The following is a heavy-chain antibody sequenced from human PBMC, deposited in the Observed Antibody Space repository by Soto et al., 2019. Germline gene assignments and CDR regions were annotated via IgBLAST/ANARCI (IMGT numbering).Heavy chain of an antibody. D-gene: IGHD6-19*01. CDR1: GFTFSSYW. CDR2: MKEDGSEK. CDR3: AKERVSRGPRSFFDY. J-gene: IGHJ4*02. Sequence: GVLRLSCAVSGFTFSSYWMSWVRQVPGKGLEWVANMKEDGSEKNYVDSVKGRFTISRDNARNSLYLQMNSLRAEDTAVYYCAKERVSRGPRSFFDYWGQGALVTVS. V-gene: IGHV3-7*01.